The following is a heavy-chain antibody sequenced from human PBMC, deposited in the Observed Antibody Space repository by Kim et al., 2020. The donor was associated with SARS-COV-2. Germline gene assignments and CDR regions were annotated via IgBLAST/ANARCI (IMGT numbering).Heavy chain of an antibody. D-gene: IGHD2-21*01. CDR3: IRHIPGEFFWFDP. J-gene: IGHJ5*02. V-gene: IGHV3-73*01. Sequence: AYGASGKARFTISRDDSKNRAYLQMSRLQTEDTAVYYCIRHIPGEFFWFDPWGQGTLVTVSA.